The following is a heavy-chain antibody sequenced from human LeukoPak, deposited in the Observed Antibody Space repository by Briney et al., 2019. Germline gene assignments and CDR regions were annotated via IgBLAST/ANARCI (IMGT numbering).Heavy chain of an antibody. J-gene: IGHJ4*02. CDR2: ISSSSSYI. V-gene: IGHV3-21*01. CDR1: GFTFTNSD. D-gene: IGHD7-27*01. CDR3: ARDVTGDEDH. Sequence: GSLRLSCAASGFTFTNSDFSWVRQAPGKGLEWVSSISSSSSYIYYADSVKGRFTISRDNAKNSLYLQMNSLRAEDTAVYYCARDVTGDEDHWGQGTLVTVSS.